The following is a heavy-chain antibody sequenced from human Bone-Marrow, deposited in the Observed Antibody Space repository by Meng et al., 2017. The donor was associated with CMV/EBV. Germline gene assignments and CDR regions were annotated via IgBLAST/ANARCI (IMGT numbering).Heavy chain of an antibody. CDR3: ARVKLQADAFDI. D-gene: IGHD4-23*01. J-gene: IGHJ3*02. Sequence: GESLKISCAASGFLFSSYAIHWVRQAPGKGLEWVAVIWYDGSNKYYADSVKGRFTISRDNSKNTLYLQMNSLKAEDTAVYYCARVKLQADAFDIWGQGTMVTVSS. CDR1: GFLFSSYA. CDR2: IWYDGSNK. V-gene: IGHV3-33*01.